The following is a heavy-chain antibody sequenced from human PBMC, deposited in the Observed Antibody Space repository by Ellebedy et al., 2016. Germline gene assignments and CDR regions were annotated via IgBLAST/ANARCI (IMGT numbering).Heavy chain of an antibody. D-gene: IGHD2-21*01. CDR2: IRSNPDGGAA. CDR1: GLTFTNAW. CDR3: VKDPKHNVEFTAYSLSNWFDS. J-gene: IGHJ5*01. V-gene: IGHV3-15*01. Sequence: GGSLRLSCAASGLTFTNAWMYWVRQVQGKGLEWLGRIRSNPDGGAADYATPVKGRFTVSRDNSKNTVYLQMNSLRAEDTALYYCVKDPKHNVEFTAYSLSNWFDSWGQGTLVTVSS.